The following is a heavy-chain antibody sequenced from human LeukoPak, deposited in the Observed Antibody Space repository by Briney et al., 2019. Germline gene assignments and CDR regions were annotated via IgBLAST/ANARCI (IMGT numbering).Heavy chain of an antibody. CDR1: GGSISSSSYY. CDR2: IYYSGST. D-gene: IGHD6-13*01. Sequence: SETLSLTCTVSGGSISSSSYYWGWIRQPPGKGLEWIGSIYYSGSTYYNPSLKSRITISVDTSKNQFSLKLSSVTAADTAVYYCARLSSSWSSVASDYWGQGTLVTVSS. CDR3: ARLSSSWSSVASDY. V-gene: IGHV4-39*01. J-gene: IGHJ4*02.